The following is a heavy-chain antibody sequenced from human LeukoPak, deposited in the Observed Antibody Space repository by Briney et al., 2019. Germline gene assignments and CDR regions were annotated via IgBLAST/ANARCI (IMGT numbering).Heavy chain of an antibody. J-gene: IGHJ4*02. CDR3: ARRRGDGYNSPFDY. CDR2: IYPGDSDT. CDR1: GYGFNNYW. V-gene: IGHV5-51*01. D-gene: IGHD5-24*01. Sequence: GEYLKISCKGSGYGFNNYWIGWVRQMPGKGLVWMGNIYPGDSDTRYSPSFQGQVTISADKSISTAYLQWSSLKASDTAMYYCARRRGDGYNSPFDYWGQGTLVTVSS.